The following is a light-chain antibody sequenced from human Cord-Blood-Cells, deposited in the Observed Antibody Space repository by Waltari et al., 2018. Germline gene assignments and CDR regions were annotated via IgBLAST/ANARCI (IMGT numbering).Light chain of an antibody. CDR2: DVS. CDR3: SSYTSSSTLV. J-gene: IGLJ3*02. Sequence: QSALTQPASVSGSPGQSITISCTGTSSDVGGYNYVSWYQQHPGTAPKLMIYDVSKRPSGVSNRFSGSKSGSTSSLTISGLQAEDETDYYCSSYTSSSTLVFGGGTKLTVL. V-gene: IGLV2-14*01. CDR1: SSDVGGYNY.